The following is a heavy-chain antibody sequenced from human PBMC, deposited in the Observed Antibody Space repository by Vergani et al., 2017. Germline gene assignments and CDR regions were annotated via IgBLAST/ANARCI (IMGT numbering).Heavy chain of an antibody. Sequence: QVQLQESGPGLVKPSETLSLTCTVSGGSISSYYWSWIRRPAGKGLEWIGRIYTSGSTNYNPSLKSRVTRSVDTSKNQFSLKLSSVTAADTAVYYCARDAMVYAMNNWFDPWGQGTLVTVSS. J-gene: IGHJ5*02. CDR1: GGSISSYY. D-gene: IGHD2-8*01. V-gene: IGHV4-4*07. CDR2: IYTSGST. CDR3: ARDAMVYAMNNWFDP.